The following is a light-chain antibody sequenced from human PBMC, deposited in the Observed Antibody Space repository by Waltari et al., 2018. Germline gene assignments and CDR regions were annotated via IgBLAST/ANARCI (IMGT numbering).Light chain of an antibody. CDR3: QKSYS. CDR2: AAF. V-gene: IGKV1-39*01. Sequence: DIQMTQSPSSLSASVGDRVTITCRASQSSSDYLNWYQQKPGKAPKLLIYAAFTLQSGVPSRFSSSGSGTDFALTISSLQPEDFATYYCQKSYSFGQGTRLEIK. J-gene: IGKJ5*01. CDR1: QSSSDY.